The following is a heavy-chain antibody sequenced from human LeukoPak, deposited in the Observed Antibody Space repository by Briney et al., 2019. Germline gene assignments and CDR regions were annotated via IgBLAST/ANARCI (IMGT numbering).Heavy chain of an antibody. V-gene: IGHV4-59*01. CDR3: ATVGAPYCMDV. J-gene: IGHJ6*02. CDR2: IYNSGST. CDR1: GGSISSYY. D-gene: IGHD3-10*01. Sequence: AETVSLTCTVSGGSISSYYWSWIRQPPGKGLEWIGYIYNSGSTNYNPSLKRRVTISVDTSKNQFSLKLSSVTAADTAVYYCATVGAPYCMDVWGQGTTVTVSS.